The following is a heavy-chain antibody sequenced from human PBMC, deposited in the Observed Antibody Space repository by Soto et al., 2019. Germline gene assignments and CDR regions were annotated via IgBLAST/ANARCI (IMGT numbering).Heavy chain of an antibody. CDR2: IYPGDSDT. CDR3: ARLRYYDSGGYYRLRYYFDY. D-gene: IGHD3-22*01. J-gene: IGHJ4*02. V-gene: IGHV5-51*01. CDR1: GYSFTSYW. Sequence: GESLKISCKGSGYSFTSYWIGWVRQMPGKGLEWMGIIYPGDSDTRYSPSFQGQVTISADKYISTAYLQWSSLKASDTAMYYCARLRYYDSGGYYRLRYYFDYWGQGTLVTVSS.